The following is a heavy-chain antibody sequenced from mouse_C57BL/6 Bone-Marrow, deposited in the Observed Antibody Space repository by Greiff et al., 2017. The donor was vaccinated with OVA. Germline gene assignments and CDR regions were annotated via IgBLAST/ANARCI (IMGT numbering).Heavy chain of an antibody. CDR2: INPNNGGT. V-gene: IGHV1-26*01. Sequence: VQLQQSGPELVKPGASVKISCKASGYTFTDYYMNWVKQSHGKSLEWIGDINPNNGGTSYNQKFKGKATLTVDKSSSTAYMELRSLTSEDSAVYYCARDGDSNYGYYAMDYWGQGTSVTVSS. CDR1: GYTFTDYY. J-gene: IGHJ4*01. CDR3: ARDGDSNYGYYAMDY. D-gene: IGHD2-5*01.